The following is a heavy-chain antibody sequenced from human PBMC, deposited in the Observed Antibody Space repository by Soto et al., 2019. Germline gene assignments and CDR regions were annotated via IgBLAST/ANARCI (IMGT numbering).Heavy chain of an antibody. V-gene: IGHV6-1*01. CDR3: ARGAVADPYYYYGMDV. J-gene: IGHJ6*02. D-gene: IGHD6-19*01. CDR1: GDSVSSNSAA. Sequence: SQTLSLTCAISGDSVSSNSAAWNWIRQSPSRGLEWLGRTYYRSKWYNDYAVSVKSRITINPDTSKNQFSLQLNSVTPEDTAVYYCARGAVADPYYYYGMDVWGQGTTVTVSS. CDR2: TYYRSKWYN.